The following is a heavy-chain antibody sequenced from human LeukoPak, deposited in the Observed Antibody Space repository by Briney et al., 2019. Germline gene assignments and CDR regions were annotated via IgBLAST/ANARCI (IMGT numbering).Heavy chain of an antibody. CDR2: INPSGGST. J-gene: IGHJ4*02. CDR3: ARGFYGSGSYGTFDY. CDR1: GYTFTSYY. V-gene: IGHV1-46*01. D-gene: IGHD3-10*01. Sequence: VASVTVSFKASGYTFTSYYIHWVRQAPGQGLELMGIINPSGGSTTYAQKFQGRVTMTRDTSTSTVYMELSSLRSEDTAVYYCARGFYGSGSYGTFDYWGQGTLVTVSS.